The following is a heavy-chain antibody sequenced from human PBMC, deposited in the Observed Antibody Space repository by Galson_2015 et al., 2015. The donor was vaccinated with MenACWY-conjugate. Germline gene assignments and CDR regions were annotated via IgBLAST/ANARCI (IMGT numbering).Heavy chain of an antibody. J-gene: IGHJ3*02. Sequence: TLSLTCTVYGGSFSGYYWSWIRQPPGKGLEWIGEINHSGSTNYNPSLKSRVTISVDTSKNQFSLKLSSVTAADTAVYYCARDSRPYYYDSSGYYYGDAFDIWGQGTMVTVSS. CDR2: INHSGST. V-gene: IGHV4-34*01. CDR3: ARDSRPYYYDSSGYYYGDAFDI. D-gene: IGHD3-22*01. CDR1: GGSFSGYY.